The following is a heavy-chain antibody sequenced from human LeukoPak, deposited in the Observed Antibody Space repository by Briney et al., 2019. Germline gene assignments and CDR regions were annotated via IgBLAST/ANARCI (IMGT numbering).Heavy chain of an antibody. V-gene: IGHV3-7*03. CDR2: IKGDGSYK. J-gene: IGHJ4*02. CDR3: ATSADSSGND. CDR1: GFTFSNYW. Sequence: GGSLRLSCAASGFTFSNYWMSWVRQAPGKGLEWVANIKGDGSYKYYVDSVKGRFTISRDNARSSVYLQMNTLRAEDTAVYYCATSADSSGNDWGQGTLVTVSS. D-gene: IGHD3-22*01.